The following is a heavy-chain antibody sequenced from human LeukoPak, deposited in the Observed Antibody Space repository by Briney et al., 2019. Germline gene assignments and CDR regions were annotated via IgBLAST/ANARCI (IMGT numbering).Heavy chain of an antibody. CDR3: ARDLWGTTVHGAT. CDR1: GGSISSSNW. D-gene: IGHD2-2*01. CDR2: IYHSGSS. Sequence: SGTLSLTCAVSGGSISSSNWWSWVRQPPGKGLEWIGDIYHSGSSNYNPSLKSQVTISVDKSKNQFSLKMTSVTAADTAVYYCARDLWGTTVHGATWGQGTLVTVSS. J-gene: IGHJ5*02. V-gene: IGHV4-4*02.